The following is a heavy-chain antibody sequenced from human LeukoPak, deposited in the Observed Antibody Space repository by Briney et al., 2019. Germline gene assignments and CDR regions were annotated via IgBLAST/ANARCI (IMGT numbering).Heavy chain of an antibody. V-gene: IGHV4-31*03. D-gene: IGHD3-16*01. CDR3: ARLGLSDYYYGMDV. CDR2: IYYSGST. J-gene: IGHJ6*02. CDR1: GGSISSGGYY. Sequence: SETLSLTCTVSGGSISSGGYYWSWIRQHPGRGLEWIGYIYYSGSTYYNPSLKSRVTISVDTSKNQFSLKLSSVTAADTAAYYCARLGLSDYYYGMDVWGQGTTVTVSS.